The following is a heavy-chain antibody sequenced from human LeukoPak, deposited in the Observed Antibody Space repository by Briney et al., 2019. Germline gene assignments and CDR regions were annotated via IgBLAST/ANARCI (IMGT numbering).Heavy chain of an antibody. J-gene: IGHJ4*02. CDR1: GFTFSSYW. CDR2: IASDGSST. D-gene: IGHD3-22*01. V-gene: IGHV3-74*01. CDR3: ARSYYDSSGYYYGGLPY. Sequence: GGSLRLSCAASGFTFSSYWMNWVRHAPGKGLVWVSRIASDGSSTTYADSVKGRFTISRDNSKNTLYLQMNSLRAEDTAVYYCARSYYDSSGYYYGGLPYWGQGTLVTVSS.